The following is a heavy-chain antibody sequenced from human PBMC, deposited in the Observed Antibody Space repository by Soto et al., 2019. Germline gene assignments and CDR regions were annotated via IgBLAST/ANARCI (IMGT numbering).Heavy chain of an antibody. CDR3: ARPVLECRSSRCDNHDI. CDR1: GYSFTSYW. D-gene: IGHD2-2*02. CDR2: IYPGDSDT. V-gene: IGHV5-51*01. J-gene: IGHJ3*02. Sequence: PGDSLKISCKGSGYSFTSYWIGWVLQIPGKGLEWMGIIYPGDSDTRYSPSFQGQVTISADKSISTAYLQWSSLKASDTAMYYCARPVLECRSSRCDNHDIWGQETMVTVSS.